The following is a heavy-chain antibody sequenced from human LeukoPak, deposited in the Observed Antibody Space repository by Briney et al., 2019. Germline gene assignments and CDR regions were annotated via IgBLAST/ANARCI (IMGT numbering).Heavy chain of an antibody. CDR3: VRERWHSRNTDAFDI. J-gene: IGHJ3*02. CDR2: VYYSGNT. D-gene: IGHD6-13*01. V-gene: IGHV4-39*07. CDR1: GGSISTSTFY. Sequence: SETLSLTCTVSGGSISTSTFYWAWIRQPPGKGLEWIGSVYYSGNTNYNPSLKSRVTMSVDTSKNQFSLKLSFVTAADTAVYYCVRERWHSRNTDAFDIWGQGTMVTVSS.